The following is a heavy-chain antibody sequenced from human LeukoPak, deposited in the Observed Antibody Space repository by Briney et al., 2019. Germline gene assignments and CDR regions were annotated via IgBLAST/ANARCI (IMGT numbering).Heavy chain of an antibody. D-gene: IGHD3-3*01. Sequence: GGSLRLSCAASGFTFSDYYMTWIRQAPGKGLEWVSYITNSGGTIDYADSVKGRFTISRDNSKNTLYLQMNSLRAEDTAVYYCAKDTRPRFGVVTLDYWGQGTLVTVSS. J-gene: IGHJ4*02. CDR1: GFTFSDYY. CDR3: AKDTRPRFGVVTLDY. CDR2: ITNSGGTI. V-gene: IGHV3-11*04.